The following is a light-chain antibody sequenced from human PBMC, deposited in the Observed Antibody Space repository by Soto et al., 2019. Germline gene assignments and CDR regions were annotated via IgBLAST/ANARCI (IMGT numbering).Light chain of an antibody. V-gene: IGLV2-14*01. Sequence: QSVLTQPASVSGSPGQSITISCTGTSSDVGGYNYVSWYQQHPGKAPKLMIYDVSNRPSGVSNRFSGSKSGNTASLTISGLQAEDEADYYCSSYTSGSTLLFGTGTKVTVL. CDR1: SSDVGGYNY. J-gene: IGLJ1*01. CDR3: SSYTSGSTLL. CDR2: DVS.